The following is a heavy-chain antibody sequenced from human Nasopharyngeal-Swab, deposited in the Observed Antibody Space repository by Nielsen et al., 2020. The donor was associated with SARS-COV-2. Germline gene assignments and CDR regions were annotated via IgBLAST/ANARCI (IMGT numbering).Heavy chain of an antibody. CDR2: FDPEDGET. V-gene: IGHV1-24*01. J-gene: IGHJ4*02. D-gene: IGHD5-24*01. CDR1: GYTLTELS. Sequence: ASVKVSCKVSGYTLTELSMHWVRQAPGKGLEWVGGFDPEDGETIYAQKFQGRVTMTRDTSTSTVYMELSSLRSEDTAVYYCARGNPMMARRFDYWGQGTLVTVSS. CDR3: ARGNPMMARRFDY.